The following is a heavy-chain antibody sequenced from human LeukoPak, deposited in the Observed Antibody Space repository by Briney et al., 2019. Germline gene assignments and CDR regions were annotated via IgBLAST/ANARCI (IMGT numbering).Heavy chain of an antibody. V-gene: IGHV3-30*04. Sequence: PGGSLRLSCAASGFTFSSYAMHWVRQAPGKGLEWVAVISYDGSNKYYADSVKGRFTISRDNSKNTLYLQMNSLRAEDTAVYYCAREDSRITIFGVVINAFDIWGQGTMVTVSS. CDR2: ISYDGSNK. CDR1: GFTFSSYA. D-gene: IGHD3-3*01. CDR3: AREDSRITIFGVVINAFDI. J-gene: IGHJ3*02.